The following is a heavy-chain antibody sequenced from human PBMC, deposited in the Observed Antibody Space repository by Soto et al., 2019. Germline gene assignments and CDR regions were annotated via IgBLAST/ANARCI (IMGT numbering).Heavy chain of an antibody. J-gene: IGHJ1*01. CDR1: AFRFSSYS. D-gene: IGHD3-22*01. V-gene: IGHV3-23*01. Sequence: GGSLRLSCAANSAFRFSSYSMSWGRQTPGKGLEWVSAITGSGDKTYYADSVEGRFTISRDNSKDTHYLQMSSLRAEDTAIYYRATMTGVFKVWCKSTLVTV. CDR2: ITGSGDKT. CDR3: ATMTGVFKV.